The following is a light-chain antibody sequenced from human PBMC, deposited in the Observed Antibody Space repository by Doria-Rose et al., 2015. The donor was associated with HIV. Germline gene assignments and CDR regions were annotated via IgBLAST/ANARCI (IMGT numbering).Light chain of an antibody. CDR3: QQRGNWPSVT. Sequence: LSCRASQSVSSYLAWYQQKPGQAPRLLIYDASNGATGIPARFSGSGSGTDFTLTISSLGPEDFAVYYCQQRGNWPSVTFGQGTRLEIK. V-gene: IGKV3-11*01. CDR1: QSVSSY. J-gene: IGKJ5*01. CDR2: DAS.